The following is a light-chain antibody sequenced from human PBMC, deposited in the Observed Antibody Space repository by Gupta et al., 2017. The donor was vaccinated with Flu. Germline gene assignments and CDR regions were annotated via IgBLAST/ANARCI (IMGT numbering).Light chain of an antibody. CDR2: GAS. J-gene: IGKJ1*01. CDR1: RSVSNN. CDR3: QHYNIWPPGT. Sequence: AILSVSPGERATLSCRASRSVSNNLAWYQQRPGQAPRLLILGASTRAAGIPARFSGNGSETEFTLTISGLQSEDFAVYFCQHYNIWPPGTFGQGTKVEIK. V-gene: IGKV3-15*01.